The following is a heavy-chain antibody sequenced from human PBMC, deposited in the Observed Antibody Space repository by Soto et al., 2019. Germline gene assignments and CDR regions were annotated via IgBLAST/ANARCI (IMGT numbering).Heavy chain of an antibody. CDR1: GGTFSSYA. CDR3: ATESNSRELLIRPHFDS. D-gene: IGHD3-10*01. CDR2: VIPIFGTA. Sequence: SVKVSCKASGGTFSSYAISWVRQAPGQGLGWMGGVIPIFGTANYAQKFQGRVTLTADESAGTAYMELSNLRSDDTAVYYCATESNSRELLIRPHFDSWGRGTLVTVSS. V-gene: IGHV1-69*13. J-gene: IGHJ4*02.